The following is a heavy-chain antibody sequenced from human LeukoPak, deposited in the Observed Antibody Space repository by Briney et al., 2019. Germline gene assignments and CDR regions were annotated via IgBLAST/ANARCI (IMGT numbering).Heavy chain of an antibody. CDR1: GFTFSDYY. V-gene: IGHV3-11*01. CDR2: ISSSGSTI. Sequence: GGSLRLSCAASGFTFSDYYMSWIRQAPGKGLEWVSYISSSGSTIYYADSVKGRFTISRDNAKNSLYLQMNSLRAEDTALYYCAKPSGGSGSYYNDAFHIWGQGTMVTVSS. J-gene: IGHJ3*02. CDR3: AKPSGGSGSYYNDAFHI. D-gene: IGHD3-10*01.